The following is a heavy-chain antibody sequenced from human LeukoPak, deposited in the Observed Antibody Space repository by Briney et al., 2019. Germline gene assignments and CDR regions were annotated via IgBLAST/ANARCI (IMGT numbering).Heavy chain of an antibody. CDR3: AKIGRRYCSSTSCYYFDY. D-gene: IGHD2-2*01. Sequence: GGSLRLSCAASGFTVSSAWMNWVRQTPGTGLEWVGLIKSKTDGGTIDYAAPVKGRFTISRDNSKNTLYLQMNSLRAEDTAVYYCAKIGRRYCSSTSCYYFDYWGQGTLVTVSS. CDR2: IKSKTDGGTI. CDR1: GFTVSSAW. V-gene: IGHV3-15*01. J-gene: IGHJ4*02.